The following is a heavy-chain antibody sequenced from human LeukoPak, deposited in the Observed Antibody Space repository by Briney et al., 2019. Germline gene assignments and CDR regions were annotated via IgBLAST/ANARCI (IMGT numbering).Heavy chain of an antibody. Sequence: PSETLSLTCTVSGGSIRSYYWSWIRQPPGKGLEWIGYIHYSGSTNYNPSLKSRVTTSVDTSKNQFFLKLFSVTAADTAVYYCARDLGGYNYGYSFDFWGQGTLVTVSS. CDR3: ARDLGGYNYGYSFDF. CDR1: GGSIRSYY. V-gene: IGHV4-59*12. J-gene: IGHJ4*02. CDR2: IHYSGST. D-gene: IGHD5-18*01.